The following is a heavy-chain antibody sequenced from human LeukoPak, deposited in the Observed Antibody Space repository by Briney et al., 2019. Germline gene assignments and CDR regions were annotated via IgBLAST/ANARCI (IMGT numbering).Heavy chain of an antibody. V-gene: IGHV3-23*01. J-gene: IGHJ5*02. CDR2: ISASGPTT. CDR1: GFTFSNHA. D-gene: IGHD5-18*01. CDR3: ASGKYRYGDNWFDP. Sequence: PGGSLRLSCAASGFTFSNHAMSWVRQAPGKGLEWVSVISASGPTTFYADSVKGRFTISRDNSKNTLYLQMNSLRAEDTAVYFCASGKYRYGDNWFDPWGQGTLVTVSS.